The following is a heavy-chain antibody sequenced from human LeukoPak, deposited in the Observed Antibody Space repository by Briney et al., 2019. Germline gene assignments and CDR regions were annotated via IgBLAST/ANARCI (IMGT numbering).Heavy chain of an antibody. V-gene: IGHV5-51*01. CDR2: IYPGDSDT. J-gene: IGHJ5*01. D-gene: IGHD3-10*01. Sequence: GESLKISCKGSGYSFTSYWIGWVRQMPGKGLEWMGIIYPGDSDTRYSPSFQGQVTISADKSISTAYLQWSSLKASDSAIYFCARRSSAGGNYYGLGSELDSWGQGTLVTVSS. CDR3: ARRSSAGGNYYGLGSELDS. CDR1: GYSFTSYW.